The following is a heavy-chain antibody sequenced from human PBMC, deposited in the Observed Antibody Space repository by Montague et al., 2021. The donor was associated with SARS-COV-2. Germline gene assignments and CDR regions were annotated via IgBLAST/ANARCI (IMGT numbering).Heavy chain of an antibody. CDR3: ARHDHTDFGNPNWFDP. D-gene: IGHD5-18*01. Sequence: SETLSLTCTVSGDSINSDTAFWSWVHQSPGKGLEWIGSMVYSGRNFYNGALRSRLTISVNTSKNQFSLELRAVTAADTGLYYCARHDHTDFGNPNWFDPWGQGTLVTVSS. J-gene: IGHJ5*02. V-gene: IGHV4-39*01. CDR2: MVYSGRN. CDR1: GDSINSDTAF.